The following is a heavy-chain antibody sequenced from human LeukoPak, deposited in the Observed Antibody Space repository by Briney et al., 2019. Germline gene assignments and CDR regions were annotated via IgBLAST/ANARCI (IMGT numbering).Heavy chain of an antibody. V-gene: IGHV3-53*01. D-gene: IGHD2-2*01. CDR1: GFTVGTNS. J-gene: IGHJ1*01. Sequence: GGALGLSCAASGFTVGTNSMSWVRQSPGKGLEWVSVIGSGGSTYYADSVNGRFTISRDNSRNTLFLQMNSLRAEDTALYYCASAREYCGSAECYVYFQHWGQGTLVTVPS. CDR2: IGSGGST. CDR3: ASAREYCGSAECYVYFQH.